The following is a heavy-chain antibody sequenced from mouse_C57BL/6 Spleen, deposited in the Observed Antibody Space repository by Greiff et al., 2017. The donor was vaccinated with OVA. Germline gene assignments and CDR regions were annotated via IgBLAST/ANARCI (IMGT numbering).Heavy chain of an antibody. D-gene: IGHD2-4*01. CDR3: ARFGDYDSYWDFDV. Sequence: QVHVKQPGAELVRPGSSVKLSCKASGYTFTSYWMHWVKQRPIQGLEWIGNIDPSDSETHYNQKFKDKATLTVDKSSSTAYMQLSSLTSEDSAVYYCARFGDYDSYWDFDVWGTGTTVTVSS. V-gene: IGHV1-52*01. J-gene: IGHJ1*03. CDR1: GYTFTSYW. CDR2: IDPSDSET.